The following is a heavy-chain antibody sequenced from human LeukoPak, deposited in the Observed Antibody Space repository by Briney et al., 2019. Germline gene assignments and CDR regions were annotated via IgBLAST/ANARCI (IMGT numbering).Heavy chain of an antibody. CDR3: VRPMGTTGGYPPFPY. J-gene: IGHJ4*02. V-gene: IGHV4-34*01. CDR1: GGSFSDYH. CDR2: IDHYGGS. Sequence: SETLSHTCAVYGGSFSDYHWSWVRQPPGKGLEWIGDIDHYGGSNSNPSLKSRVITSIDTSMNQFSLKLNSVTAADTAVYYCVRPMGTTGGYPPFPYWRQGTLVTVSS. D-gene: IGHD3-10*01.